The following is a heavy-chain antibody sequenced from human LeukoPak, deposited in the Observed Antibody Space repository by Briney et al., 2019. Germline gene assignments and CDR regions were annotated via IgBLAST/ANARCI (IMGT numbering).Heavy chain of an antibody. D-gene: IGHD4-17*01. CDR3: ARGDVYGDYFDY. V-gene: IGHV4-4*07. Sequence: PSETLSLTCTASGCSISSYYWSWIRQPAGKGLEWIGRIYTSGSTNYNPSLKSRVTMSVDTSKNQFSLKLSSVTAADTAVYYCARGDVYGDYFDYWGQGTLVTVSS. CDR2: IYTSGST. CDR1: GCSISSYY. J-gene: IGHJ4*02.